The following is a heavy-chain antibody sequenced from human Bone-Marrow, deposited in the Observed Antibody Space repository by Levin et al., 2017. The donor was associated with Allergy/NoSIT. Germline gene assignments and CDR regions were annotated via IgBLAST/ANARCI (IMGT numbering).Heavy chain of an antibody. J-gene: IGHJ4*02. Sequence: LSLTCAASGFTFTNAWMGWVRQAPGKGLEGIGRIKSKTDGGATEYTAPVKGRFTISRDDSKNTLYLQMDSLRSEDTAVYYCTTLDSGCNKDWGQGTLVTVSS. CDR2: IKSKTDGGAT. CDR1: GFTFTNAW. CDR3: TTLDSGCNKD. V-gene: IGHV3-15*01. D-gene: IGHD6-25*01.